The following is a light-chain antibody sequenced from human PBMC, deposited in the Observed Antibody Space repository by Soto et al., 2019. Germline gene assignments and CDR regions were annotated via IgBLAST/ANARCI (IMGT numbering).Light chain of an antibody. CDR1: QNIYYN. Sequence: ILMTQSPATVSVSPGESATLSCRASQNIYYNVAWYQQRPGQAPRLLIYRASTRAPGVPARFSGSGSGTEFTLTIISLQPEDFTVYSCLQYHNLWAFGQGTKVEI. CDR2: RAS. CDR3: LQYHNLWA. J-gene: IGKJ1*01. V-gene: IGKV3-15*01.